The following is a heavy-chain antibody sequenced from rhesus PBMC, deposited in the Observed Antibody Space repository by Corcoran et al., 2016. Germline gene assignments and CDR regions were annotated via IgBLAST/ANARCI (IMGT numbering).Heavy chain of an antibody. Sequence: QLQLQESGPGLVKPSETLSLTCAVAGGSISSSHRWRWIRQSPGRGLGWIGRLSGGGGATSYDPSLKSLLSISTDTSKNQFSLKLSSVTAADTAVYYCARVYGNMRDYWGQGVLVTVSS. CDR1: GGSISSSHR. J-gene: IGHJ4*01. CDR3: ARVYGNMRDY. CDR2: LSGGGGAT. V-gene: IGHV4-57*01. D-gene: IGHD4-35*01.